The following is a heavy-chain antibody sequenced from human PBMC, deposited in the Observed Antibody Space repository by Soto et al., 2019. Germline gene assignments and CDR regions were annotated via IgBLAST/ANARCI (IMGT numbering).Heavy chain of an antibody. Sequence: PSETLSLTCAVYGGSFSGYYWSWIRQPPGKGLEWIGEINHSGSTNYNPSLKSRVTISVDTSKNQFSLKLSSVTAADTAVYYCARDQGYQLLEAEFGYYYYYGMGVWGQGTTVTVSS. CDR3: ARDQGYQLLEAEFGYYYYYGMGV. V-gene: IGHV4-34*01. D-gene: IGHD2-2*01. CDR1: GGSFSGYY. J-gene: IGHJ6*02. CDR2: INHSGST.